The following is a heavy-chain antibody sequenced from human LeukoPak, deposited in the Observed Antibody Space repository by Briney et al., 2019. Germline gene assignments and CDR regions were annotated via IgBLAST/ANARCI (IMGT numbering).Heavy chain of an antibody. CDR3: ARALGDSNYFDY. CDR1: GYTFTSYA. D-gene: IGHD3-16*01. CDR2: INAGNGNT. V-gene: IGHV1-3*01. J-gene: IGHJ4*02. Sequence: RASVKVSCKASGYTFTSYAMHWVRQAPGQRLEWMGWINAGNGNTKYSQKFQGRVTITRDTSASTAYMELSSLRSEDTAVYYCARALGDSNYFDYWGQGTLVTVSS.